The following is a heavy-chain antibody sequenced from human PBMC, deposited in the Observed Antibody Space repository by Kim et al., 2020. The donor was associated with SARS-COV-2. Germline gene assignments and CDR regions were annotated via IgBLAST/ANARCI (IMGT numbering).Heavy chain of an antibody. Sequence: KGRFTIARDNAKNSLYLQMNSLRAEDTAVYYCAREGYNWNESGYYYYMDVWGKGTTVTVSS. D-gene: IGHD1-1*01. V-gene: IGHV3-48*03. CDR3: AREGYNWNESGYYYYMDV. J-gene: IGHJ6*03.